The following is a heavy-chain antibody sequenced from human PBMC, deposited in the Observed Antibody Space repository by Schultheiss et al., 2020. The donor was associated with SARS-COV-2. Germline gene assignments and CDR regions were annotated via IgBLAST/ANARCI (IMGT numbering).Heavy chain of an antibody. Sequence: SETLSLTCTVSGGSISSGGYYWSWIRQHPGKGLEWIGEINHSGSTNYNPSLKSRVTISVDTSKNQFSLKLSSVTAADTAVYYCAREAAAGPRRGSFDYWGQGTLVTVSS. CDR3: AREAAAGPRRGSFDY. CDR1: GGSISSGGYY. CDR2: INHSGST. V-gene: IGHV4-39*07. D-gene: IGHD6-13*01. J-gene: IGHJ4*02.